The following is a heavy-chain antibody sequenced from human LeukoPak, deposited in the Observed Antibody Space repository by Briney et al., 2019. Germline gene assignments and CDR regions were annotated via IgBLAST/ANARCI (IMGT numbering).Heavy chain of an antibody. CDR2: INPNSGGT. Sequence: ASVKVSCKASGYTFTGYYMHWVRQAPGQGLEWMGWINPNSGGTNYAQKFQGRVTMTRDTSISTAYMELSRLRSDDTAVYYCARASSVDPIAAAGTGSYYFDYWGQGTLVTVSS. V-gene: IGHV1-2*02. D-gene: IGHD6-13*01. CDR1: GYTFTGYY. J-gene: IGHJ4*02. CDR3: ARASSVDPIAAAGTGSYYFDY.